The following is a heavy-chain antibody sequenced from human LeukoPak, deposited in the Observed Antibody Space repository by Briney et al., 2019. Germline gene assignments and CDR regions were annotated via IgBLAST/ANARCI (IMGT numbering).Heavy chain of an antibody. CDR1: GFTVSSNY. Sequence: PGGSLRLSCAASGFTVSSNYMSWVRQAPGKGLEWVSVIYSGGSTYYADSVKGRFTISRDNSKNTLYLQMNSLRAEDTAVYYCARDGHYYDSSGSITLDYWGQGTLVTVSS. CDR2: IYSGGST. J-gene: IGHJ4*02. D-gene: IGHD3-22*01. CDR3: ARDGHYYDSSGSITLDY. V-gene: IGHV3-66*02.